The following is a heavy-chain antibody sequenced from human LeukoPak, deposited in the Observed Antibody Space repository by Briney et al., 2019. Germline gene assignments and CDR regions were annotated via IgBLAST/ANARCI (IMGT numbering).Heavy chain of an antibody. CDR1: GFTFSSYA. D-gene: IGHD3-22*01. CDR3: AKPVESTYYYDSSGYYPDY. J-gene: IGHJ4*02. Sequence: PGGSLRLSCAASGFTFSSYAMSWVRQAPGKGLEWVSAISGSGGSTYYADSVKGRFTISRDNSKNTLYLQMNSLRAEDTAVYYCAKPVESTYYYDSSGYYPDYWGQGTLVTVSS. V-gene: IGHV3-23*01. CDR2: ISGSGGST.